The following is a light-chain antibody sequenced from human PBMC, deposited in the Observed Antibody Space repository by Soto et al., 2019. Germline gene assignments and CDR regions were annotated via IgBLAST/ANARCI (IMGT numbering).Light chain of an antibody. Sequence: DIQMTQSPSTLSASVGDRVTITCRASQSISSWLAWYQQKTGKDPKLLIYKASSLESGVPSRFIGSGSGTEFTLTISSLQPDDFATYYCQQYNSYSPYTFGQGTKLEIK. J-gene: IGKJ2*01. CDR1: QSISSW. CDR2: KAS. V-gene: IGKV1-5*03. CDR3: QQYNSYSPYT.